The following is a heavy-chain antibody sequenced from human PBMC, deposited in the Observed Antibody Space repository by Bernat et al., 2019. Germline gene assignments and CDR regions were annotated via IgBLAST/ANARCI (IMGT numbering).Heavy chain of an antibody. CDR3: TTGLCSGGSCYSFYFDY. CDR1: GFTFSNAW. CDR2: IKSKTDGGTT. J-gene: IGHJ4*02. D-gene: IGHD2-15*01. Sequence: EVQLVESGGGLVQPGGSLRLSCAASGFTFSNAWMSWVRQAPGKGLEWVGRIKSKTDGGTTDYAAPVKGRFTISRDDSKNTLYLQMNSLKTEDTAEYYCTTGLCSGGSCYSFYFDYWGQGTLVTVSS. V-gene: IGHV3-15*01.